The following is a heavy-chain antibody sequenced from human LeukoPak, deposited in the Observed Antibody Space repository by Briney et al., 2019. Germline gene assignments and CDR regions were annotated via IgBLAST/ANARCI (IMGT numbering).Heavy chain of an antibody. Sequence: GGSLRLSCVVSGFTVTNNYMNWVRQAPGKGLEWVSSISSSSSYIYYADSVKGRFTISRDNAKNSLYLQMNSLRAEDTAVYYCARWFTSTFRHFYYYYGLDVWGQGTTVTVSS. J-gene: IGHJ6*02. CDR2: ISSSSSYI. CDR3: ARWFTSTFRHFYYYYGLDV. D-gene: IGHD2-2*01. V-gene: IGHV3-21*01. CDR1: GFTVTNNY.